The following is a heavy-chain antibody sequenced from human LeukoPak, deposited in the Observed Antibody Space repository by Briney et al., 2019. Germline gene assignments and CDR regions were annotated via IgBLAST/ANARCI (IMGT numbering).Heavy chain of an antibody. CDR1: GFTVNTNY. Sequence: GGSLRLSCAASGFTVNTNYMSWVRQAPGKGLEWVSLMHSVGTTYYADSVKGRFTFSRDNSKNTLYLQMNNLRAEDTAVYYCARDGSSGRGYYYYYGMDVWGEGTTVTVSS. V-gene: IGHV3-53*01. J-gene: IGHJ6*04. CDR2: MHSVGTT. D-gene: IGHD1-26*01. CDR3: ARDGSSGRGYYYYYGMDV.